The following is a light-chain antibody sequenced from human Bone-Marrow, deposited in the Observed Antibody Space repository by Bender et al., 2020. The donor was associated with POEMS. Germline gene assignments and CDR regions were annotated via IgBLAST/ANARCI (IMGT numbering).Light chain of an antibody. J-gene: IGLJ1*01. V-gene: IGLV3-1*01. CDR1: KLGDKY. CDR2: HDN. CDR3: QAWDSSTAV. Sequence: SYELNQPPSLSVSPGQTASITCSGDKLGDKYVCWYQQRPGQSPFLVMYHDNKRPSGVRERFFGSNSGNTATLTVSGTQAMDEADYYCQAWDSSTAVFGSGTAVTVL.